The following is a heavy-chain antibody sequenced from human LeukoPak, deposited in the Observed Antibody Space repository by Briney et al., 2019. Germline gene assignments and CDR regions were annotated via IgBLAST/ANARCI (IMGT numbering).Heavy chain of an antibody. CDR1: GYTFTGYY. V-gene: IGHV1-2*02. J-gene: IGHJ4*02. CDR3: ARDRGTVVTDFDY. Sequence: EASAKVSCKASGYTFTGYYMHWVRQAPGQGLEWMGWINPNSGGTNYAQKFQGRVTMTRDTSISTAYMELSRLRSDDTAVYYCARDRGTVVTDFDYWGQGTLVTVSS. D-gene: IGHD4-23*01. CDR2: INPNSGGT.